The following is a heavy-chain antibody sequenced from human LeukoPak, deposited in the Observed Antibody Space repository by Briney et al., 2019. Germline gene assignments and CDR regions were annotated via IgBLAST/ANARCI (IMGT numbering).Heavy chain of an antibody. V-gene: IGHV3-21*01. D-gene: IGHD7-27*01. Sequence: KPGRSLRLSCAASGFTFSTYTMNWVRQAPGKGLEWVSSISHSGSGISYADSVKGRFTISRDNAKNSLYLQMNSLRAEDTAVYYCARTSGPRGAFDIWGQGTMVTASS. CDR2: ISHSGSGI. J-gene: IGHJ3*02. CDR3: ARTSGPRGAFDI. CDR1: GFTFSTYT.